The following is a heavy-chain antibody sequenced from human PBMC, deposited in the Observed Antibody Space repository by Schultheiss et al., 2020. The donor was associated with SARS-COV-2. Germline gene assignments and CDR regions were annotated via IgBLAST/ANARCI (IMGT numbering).Heavy chain of an antibody. Sequence: GGSLRLSCAASGFTFSSYAMSWVRQAPGKGLEWVSAISGSGGSTYYADSVKGRFTISRDNSKNTLYLQMNSLRAEDTAVYYCTRTGYYAAMVTHFDYWGQGTLVTVSS. CDR3: TRTGYYAAMVTHFDY. J-gene: IGHJ4*02. CDR2: ISGSGGST. D-gene: IGHD5-18*01. CDR1: GFTFSSYA. V-gene: IGHV3-23*01.